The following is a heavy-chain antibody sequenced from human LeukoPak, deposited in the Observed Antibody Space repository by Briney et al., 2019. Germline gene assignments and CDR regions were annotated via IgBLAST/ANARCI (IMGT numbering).Heavy chain of an antibody. Sequence: GGSLRLSCAASGFTFSSYAMSWVRQAPGKGLEWVSAISGSGGSTYYADSVKGRFTISRDNSKNTLYLQMNSLRAEDTAVYYCAKDIQDFWSGYSPQPFDYWGQGTLVTVSS. D-gene: IGHD3-3*01. J-gene: IGHJ4*02. CDR2: ISGSGGST. V-gene: IGHV3-23*01. CDR1: GFTFSSYA. CDR3: AKDIQDFWSGYSPQPFDY.